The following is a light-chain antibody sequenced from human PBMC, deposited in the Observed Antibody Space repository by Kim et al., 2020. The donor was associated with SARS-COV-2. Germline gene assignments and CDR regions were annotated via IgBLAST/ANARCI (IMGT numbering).Light chain of an antibody. CDR2: LNSDGSH. J-gene: IGLJ2*01. CDR3: QTWGTGIV. Sequence: GASFKLTCTLSSGHSSYAIAWHQQQPEKGPRYLMKLNSDGSHSKGDGIPDRFSGSSSGAERYLTISSLQSEDEADYYCQTWGTGIVFGGGTQLTVL. CDR1: SGHSSYA. V-gene: IGLV4-69*01.